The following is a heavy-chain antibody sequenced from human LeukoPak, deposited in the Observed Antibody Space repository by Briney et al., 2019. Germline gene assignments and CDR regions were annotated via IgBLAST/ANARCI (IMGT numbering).Heavy chain of an antibody. CDR3: AREEYGDHLW. CDR1: GITFTSYW. V-gene: IGHV3-7*01. Sequence: GGSLRLSCAASGITFTSYWMSWVRQAPGKGLEWVANIKQDGSEKYYVDSVKGRFTISRDNAKNSLYLQMNSLRAEDTAVYYCAREEYGDHLWWGQGTLVTVSS. J-gene: IGHJ4*02. CDR2: IKQDGSEK. D-gene: IGHD4-17*01.